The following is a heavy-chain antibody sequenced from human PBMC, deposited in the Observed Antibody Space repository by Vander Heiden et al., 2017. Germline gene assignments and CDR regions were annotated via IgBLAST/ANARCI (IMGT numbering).Heavy chain of an antibody. V-gene: IGHV3-33*08. J-gene: IGHJ6*02. D-gene: IGHD2-2*01. Sequence: QVQLVESGGGVVQPGRSLRPSCAASVFTFNNYVMNWVRQAPGKGLEGVAVRWNDGSNRYYADSVKGRFTISRDNSKNTLYLQMNSLRAEDTAVYYCARDGDMVVVPAPGLDVWGQGTTVTVSS. CDR2: RWNDGSNR. CDR1: VFTFNNYV. CDR3: ARDGDMVVVPAPGLDV.